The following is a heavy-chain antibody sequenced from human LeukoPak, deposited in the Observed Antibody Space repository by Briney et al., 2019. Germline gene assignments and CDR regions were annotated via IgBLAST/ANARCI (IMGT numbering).Heavy chain of an antibody. D-gene: IGHD3-22*01. Sequence: PSETLSLTCTVSGGSISSYYWSWIRQPPGKGLEWIGYIYYSGSTNYNPPLKSRVTISVDTSKNQFSLKLSSVTAADTAVYYCARGDYYDSSGYYYWGQGTLVTVSS. J-gene: IGHJ4*02. V-gene: IGHV4-59*12. CDR3: ARGDYYDSSGYYY. CDR2: IYYSGST. CDR1: GGSISSYY.